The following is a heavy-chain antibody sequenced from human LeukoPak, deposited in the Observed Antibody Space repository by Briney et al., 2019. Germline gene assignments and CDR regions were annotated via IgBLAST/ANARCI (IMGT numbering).Heavy chain of an antibody. D-gene: IGHD5-12*01. Sequence: GGPLRLSCEASGFTFSTYDMSWVRQAPGKGLEWVSFISGSGGRTNYADSVKGRFTISRDNSKNTLYLQINSLRAEDTALYYCAKDIIVAGHCFDYWGQGTLVTVSS. J-gene: IGHJ4*02. CDR3: AKDIIVAGHCFDY. CDR2: ISGSGGRT. V-gene: IGHV3-23*01. CDR1: GFTFSTYD.